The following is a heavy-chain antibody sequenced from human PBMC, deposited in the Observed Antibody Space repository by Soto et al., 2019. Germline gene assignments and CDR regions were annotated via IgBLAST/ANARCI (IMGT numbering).Heavy chain of an antibody. CDR1: GFTFSSYG. D-gene: IGHD3-10*01. J-gene: IGHJ4*02. V-gene: IGHV3-30*18. CDR2: ISYDGSNK. Sequence: GGSLRLSCAASGFTFSSYGMHWVRQAPGKGLEWVAVISYDGSNKYYADSVKGRFTISRDNSKNTLYLQMNSLRAEDTAVYYCAKSFYYGSGSYYGSLDYWGQGTLVTVSS. CDR3: AKSFYYGSGSYYGSLDY.